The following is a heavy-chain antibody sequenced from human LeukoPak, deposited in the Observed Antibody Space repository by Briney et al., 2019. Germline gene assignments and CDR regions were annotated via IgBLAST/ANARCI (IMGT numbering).Heavy chain of an antibody. V-gene: IGHV3-48*01. CDR3: AGAYDYVWGSYRPYYFDY. J-gene: IGHJ4*02. CDR1: GFTFSSYS. Sequence: GGXLRLSCAASGFTFSSYSMNWVRQAPGKGLEWVSYISSSSSTIYYADSVKGRFTISRDNAKNSLYLQMNSLRAEDTAVYYCAGAYDYVWGSYRPYYFDYWGQGTLVTVSS. CDR2: ISSSSSTI. D-gene: IGHD3-16*02.